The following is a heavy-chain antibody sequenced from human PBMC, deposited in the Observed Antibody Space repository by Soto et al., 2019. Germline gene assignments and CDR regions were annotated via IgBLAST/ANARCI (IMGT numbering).Heavy chain of an antibody. Sequence: GGSLRLSCAASGFTFDDYAMHWVRQAPGKGLEWVSGISWNSGSIGYADSVKGRFTISRDNAKNSLYLQMNSLRAEDTALYYCAKDYGGGSQLSERPGAYYYYYMDVWGKGTTVTVSS. CDR1: GFTFDDYA. V-gene: IGHV3-9*01. J-gene: IGHJ6*03. CDR2: ISWNSGSI. D-gene: IGHD2-15*01. CDR3: AKDYGGGSQLSERPGAYYYYYMDV.